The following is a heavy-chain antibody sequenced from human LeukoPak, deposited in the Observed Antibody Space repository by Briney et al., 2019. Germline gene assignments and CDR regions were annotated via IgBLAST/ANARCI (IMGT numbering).Heavy chain of an antibody. Sequence: GGSLRLSCAASGFTFSSYSMNWVRQAPGKGLEWVSSISVTSTYIYYADSVKGRFTISRDNAKNSLYPQMNSLRGEDMAVYYCARGCSGGSCYDCWGQGTLVTVSS. CDR2: ISVTSTYI. CDR1: GFTFSSYS. D-gene: IGHD2-15*01. V-gene: IGHV3-21*01. CDR3: ARGCSGGSCYDC. J-gene: IGHJ4*02.